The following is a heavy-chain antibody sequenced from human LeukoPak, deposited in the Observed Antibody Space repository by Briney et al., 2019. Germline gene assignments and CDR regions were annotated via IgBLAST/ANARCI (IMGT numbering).Heavy chain of an antibody. CDR3: GKTTVGYSSGQKPAWPVDY. D-gene: IGHD5-18*01. V-gene: IGHV3-23*01. Sequence: GGSLRLSCEASGFTFGSHAMYWVRQAPGKGLERVAGFFGSGGSPHYADPVKGRFTISRDNSRNTVYLQINSLRAEDTAVYYCGKTTVGYSSGQKPAWPVDYWGQGTLVTVSS. CDR2: FFGSGGSP. J-gene: IGHJ4*02. CDR1: GFTFGSHA.